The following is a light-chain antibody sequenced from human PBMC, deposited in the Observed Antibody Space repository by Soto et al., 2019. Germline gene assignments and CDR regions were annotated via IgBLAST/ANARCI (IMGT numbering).Light chain of an antibody. J-gene: IGKJ4*01. Sequence: EVVLTQSPATLSLSPWERATLSCRASENVRTFVDWYQQKPGQAPRLLIYGASTRATGIPARFSGSGSGTEFTLTISSLQSEDFAVYYCQQYNNWPLTFGGGTKVDI. CDR2: GAS. V-gene: IGKV3-15*01. CDR1: ENVRTF. CDR3: QQYNNWPLT.